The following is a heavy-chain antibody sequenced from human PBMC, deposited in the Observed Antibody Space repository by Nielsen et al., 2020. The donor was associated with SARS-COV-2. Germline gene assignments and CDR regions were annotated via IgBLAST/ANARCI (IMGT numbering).Heavy chain of an antibody. CDR2: INAGNGNT. CDR3: ASLSYGSGSMAFDI. J-gene: IGHJ3*02. D-gene: IGHD3-10*01. Sequence: ASVKVSYKASGYTFTSYAMHWVRQAPGQRLEWMGWINAGNGNTKYSQKLQGRVTITRDTSASTAYMELSSLRSGDTAVYYCASLSYGSGSMAFDIWGQGTMVTVSS. CDR1: GYTFTSYA. V-gene: IGHV1-3*01.